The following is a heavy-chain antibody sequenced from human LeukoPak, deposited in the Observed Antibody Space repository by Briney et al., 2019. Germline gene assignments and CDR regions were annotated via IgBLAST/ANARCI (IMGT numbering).Heavy chain of an antibody. CDR3: ARGEVDSNYYYYYGMDV. V-gene: IGHV3-13*01. CDR2: IGTAGDT. Sequence: GGSLRLPCAASGFTFSSYDMHWVRQATGKGLEWVSAIGTAGDTYYPGSVKGRFTISRENAKNSLYLQMNSLRAGDTAVYYCARGEVDSNYYYYYGMDVWGQGTTVTVSS. J-gene: IGHJ6*02. D-gene: IGHD4-11*01. CDR1: GFTFSSYD.